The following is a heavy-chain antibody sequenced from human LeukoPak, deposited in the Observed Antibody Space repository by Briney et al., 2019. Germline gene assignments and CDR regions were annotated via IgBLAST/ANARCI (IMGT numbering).Heavy chain of an antibody. D-gene: IGHD3-22*01. Sequence: SETLSLTCTVSGGSISSYYWSWIRQPPGKGLEWIGHIYYSGSTNYNPSLKSRVTISIDTSKNQFSLRLSSVTAADAAVYYCARDGYYYDSSGYWDYFDYWGQGTLVTVSS. CDR1: GGSISSYY. J-gene: IGHJ4*02. V-gene: IGHV4-59*01. CDR3: ARDGYYYDSSGYWDYFDY. CDR2: IYYSGST.